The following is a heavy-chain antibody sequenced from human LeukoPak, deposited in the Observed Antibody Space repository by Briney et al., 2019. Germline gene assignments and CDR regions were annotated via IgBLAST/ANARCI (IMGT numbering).Heavy chain of an antibody. CDR1: GYSFTSYW. J-gene: IGHJ4*02. CDR2: IYPGDSDT. Sequence: GESLKISCKGSGYSFTSYWIGWVRQMPGKGLEWMGIIYPGDSDTRYSPSFQGQVTISADKSISTAYLQWSSLKASDTAMYYCARGNYGSGSYYKPHFDYWGQGTLVTVPS. CDR3: ARGNYGSGSYYKPHFDY. D-gene: IGHD3-10*01. V-gene: IGHV5-51*01.